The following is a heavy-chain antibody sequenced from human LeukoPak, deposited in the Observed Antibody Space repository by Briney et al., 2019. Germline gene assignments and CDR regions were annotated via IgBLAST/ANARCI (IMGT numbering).Heavy chain of an antibody. J-gene: IGHJ5*02. CDR3: ARLVGYFGSGTYYTNWFDP. CDR1: GGSISSFY. V-gene: IGHV4-59*08. CDR2: IHYSGST. Sequence: SETLSLTCTVAGGSISSFYWSWIRQPPGKGLEWIGYIHYSGSTNYNPSLKSRVTISVDTSRNQFSLKLSSVTAADTAVYYCARLVGYFGSGTYYTNWFDPWGQGTLVTVSS. D-gene: IGHD3-10*01.